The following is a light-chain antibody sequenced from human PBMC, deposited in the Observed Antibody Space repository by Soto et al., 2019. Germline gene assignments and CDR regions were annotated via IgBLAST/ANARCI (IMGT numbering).Light chain of an antibody. CDR3: MQALQTPLT. Sequence: DIVMTQSPLSLPVTPGEPASISCRSSQSLLHSNGYNSLDWYLQKPGQSPQLLIFLGSHRASGVPDRFSGSGSGTDFTLKISRVEAEDVGVYYCMQALQTPLTFGGGTKVEIK. V-gene: IGKV2-28*01. J-gene: IGKJ4*01. CDR1: QSLLHSNGYNS. CDR2: LGS.